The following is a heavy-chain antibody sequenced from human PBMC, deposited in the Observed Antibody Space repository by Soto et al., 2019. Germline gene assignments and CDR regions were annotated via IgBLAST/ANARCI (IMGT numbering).Heavy chain of an antibody. CDR3: ARDQLEGNWFDS. V-gene: IGHV4-30-2*01. Sequence: QLQLQESGSGLVRPSQTLSLTCAVSGGSISSGGYSWNWIRQPPGKGLEWIGYIYHSGSTLYNPSLKSRVSISVDKSKNQVSLKLSSVTAADTAVYYCARDQLEGNWFDSWGQGTLVTVSS. J-gene: IGHJ5*01. CDR2: IYHSGST. D-gene: IGHD1-1*01. CDR1: GGSISSGGYS.